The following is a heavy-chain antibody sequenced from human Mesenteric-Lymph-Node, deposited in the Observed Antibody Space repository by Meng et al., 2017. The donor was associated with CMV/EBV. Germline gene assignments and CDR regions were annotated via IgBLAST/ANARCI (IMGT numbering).Heavy chain of an antibody. J-gene: IGHJ4*02. D-gene: IGHD3-10*01. CDR1: GFTFSSYW. Sequence: GESLKISCATSGFTFSSYWMHWVRQAPGKALVWVSRINTDGGIISYADSVKGRFTISRDNAKNTLYLEMNSLRADDTAVYYCVREVRYGVGSYPHWGQGTLVPSPQ. CDR2: INTDGGII. V-gene: IGHV3-74*01. CDR3: VREVRYGVGSYPH.